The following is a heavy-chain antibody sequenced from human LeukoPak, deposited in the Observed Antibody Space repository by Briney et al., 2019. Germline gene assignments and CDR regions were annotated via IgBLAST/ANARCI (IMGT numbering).Heavy chain of an antibody. CDR2: IIPIFGTA. D-gene: IGHD3-22*01. CDR1: GGTFSSYA. Sequence: ASVKVSCKASGGTFSSYAISWARQAPGQGLEWMGGIIPIFGTANYAQKFQGRVTITTDESTSTAYMELSSLRSEDTAVYYCARDRGNFGYYDSSGTNGGQRDYWGQGTLVTVSS. J-gene: IGHJ4*02. V-gene: IGHV1-69*05. CDR3: ARDRGNFGYYDSSGTNGGQRDY.